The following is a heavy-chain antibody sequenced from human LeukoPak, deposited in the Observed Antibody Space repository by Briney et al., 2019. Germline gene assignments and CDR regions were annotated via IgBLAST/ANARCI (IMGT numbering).Heavy chain of an antibody. V-gene: IGHV4-61*02. CDR3: ARVSPSGVWDV. CDR1: GGSISSSSYY. Sequence: PSETLSLTCTVSGGSISSSSYYWRWIRQPAGRGLEWIGRIYTSGSTNYNPSLNSRFTISIDTSKNQFSLSLSSVTAADTAVYYCARVSPSGVWDVWGQGTTVTVSS. CDR2: IYTSGST. J-gene: IGHJ6*02. D-gene: IGHD3-10*01.